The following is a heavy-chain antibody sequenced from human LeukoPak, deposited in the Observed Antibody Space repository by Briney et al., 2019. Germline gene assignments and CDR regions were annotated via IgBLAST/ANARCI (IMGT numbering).Heavy chain of an antibody. CDR3: AKGGGPYCSDGTCYADY. Sequence: GGSPRLSCAASGFTFTNYAMSWVCQAPGKGLEWVSAISGSGGSTYSADSVKGRFTISRDNSKNTLYLQMSSLRAEDTAIYYCAKGGGPYCSDGTCYADYWGQGTLVTVSS. CDR2: ISGSGGST. V-gene: IGHV3-23*01. J-gene: IGHJ4*02. CDR1: GFTFTNYA. D-gene: IGHD2-15*01.